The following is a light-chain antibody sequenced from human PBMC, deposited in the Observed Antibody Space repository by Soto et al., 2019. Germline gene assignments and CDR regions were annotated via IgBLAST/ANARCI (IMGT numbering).Light chain of an antibody. CDR3: SSYSSSGTLGV. J-gene: IGLJ3*02. V-gene: IGLV2-14*01. Sequence: QSALTQPASVSGSPGQSITISCTGTSSDVGGYDFVSWYQQHPGKAPKLMIYEVTNRPSGVSNRFSGSKSGNTASLTISKLQAEDEADYYCSSYSSSGTLGVFGGGTKLTVL. CDR2: EVT. CDR1: SSDVGGYDF.